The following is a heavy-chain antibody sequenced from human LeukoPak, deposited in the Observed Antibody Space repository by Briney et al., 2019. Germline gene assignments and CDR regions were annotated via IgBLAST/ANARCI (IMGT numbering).Heavy chain of an antibody. CDR1: GGSISSGDYY. CDR2: IYYSGST. J-gene: IGHJ4*02. D-gene: IGHD5-12*01. CDR3: ARALSGYDPGLDY. V-gene: IGHV4-30-4*01. Sequence: SETLSLTCTVSGGSISSGDYYWSWIRQPLGKGLEWIGYIYYSGSTYYNPSLKSRVTISVDTSKNQFSLKLSSVTAADTAVYYCARALSGYDPGLDYWGQGTLVTVSS.